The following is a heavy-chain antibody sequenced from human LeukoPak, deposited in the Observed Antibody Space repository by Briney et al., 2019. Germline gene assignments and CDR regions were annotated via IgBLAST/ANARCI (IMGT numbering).Heavy chain of an antibody. D-gene: IGHD2-15*01. CDR2: INPSGGST. J-gene: IGHJ6*04. Sequence: ASVKVSCKASGYTFTSYYMHWVRQAPGQGLEWMGIINPSGGSTSYAQKFQGRVTMTRDTSTSTVYMELSSLRSEDTAVYNCARDVVVVVAATPDYYYYGMNVWGKGTTVTVSS. CDR3: ARDVVVVVAATPDYYYYGMNV. CDR1: GYTFTSYY. V-gene: IGHV1-46*01.